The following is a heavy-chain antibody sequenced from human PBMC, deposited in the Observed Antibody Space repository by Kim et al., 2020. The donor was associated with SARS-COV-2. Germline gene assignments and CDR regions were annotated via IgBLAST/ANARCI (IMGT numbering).Heavy chain of an antibody. J-gene: IGHJ5*02. CDR1: GGSISSGSYY. CDR2: IYTSGST. V-gene: IGHV4-61*02. Sequence: SETLSLTCTVSGGSISSGSYYWSWIRQPAGKGLEWIGRIYTSGSTNYNPSLKSRVTISVDTSKNQFSLKLSSVTAADTAVYYCARAGVGGSWTGYNWFDPWGQGTLVTVSS. CDR3: ARAGVGGSWTGYNWFDP. D-gene: IGHD6-13*01.